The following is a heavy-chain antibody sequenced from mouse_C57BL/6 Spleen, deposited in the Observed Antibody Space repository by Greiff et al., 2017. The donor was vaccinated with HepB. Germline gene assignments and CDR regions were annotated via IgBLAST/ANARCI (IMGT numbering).Heavy chain of an antibody. J-gene: IGHJ2*01. D-gene: IGHD1-1*01. CDR2: INPYNGGT. CDR3: ARSGYGSSWDY. CDR1: GYTFTDYY. V-gene: IGHV1-19*01. Sequence: EVQLVESGPVLVKPGASVKMSCKASGYTFTDYYMNWVKQSHGKSLEWIGVINPYNGGTSYNQKFKGKATLTVDKSSSTAYMELNSLTSEDSAVYYCARSGYGSSWDYWGQGTTLTVSS.